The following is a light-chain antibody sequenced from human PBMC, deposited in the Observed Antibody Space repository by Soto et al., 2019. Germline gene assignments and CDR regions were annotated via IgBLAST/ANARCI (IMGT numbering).Light chain of an antibody. CDR1: QSISSSY. V-gene: IGKV3-20*01. Sequence: EIVLSQSPGTLSLSPGGRATLSCRASQSISSSYLAWYQQKPGQAPRLLIYGASIRATGIPDRFSGSGSGTDFTLTISRLEPEDFAVYYCQQYGRSFGQGTKVDIK. CDR3: QQYGRS. CDR2: GAS. J-gene: IGKJ1*01.